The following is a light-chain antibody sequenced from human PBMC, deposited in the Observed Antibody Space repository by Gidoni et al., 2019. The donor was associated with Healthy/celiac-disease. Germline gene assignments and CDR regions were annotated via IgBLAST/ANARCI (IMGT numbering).Light chain of an antibody. CDR1: QSVSSN. Sequence: ELVMTQSPSTLSVSPGERATLSCRASQSVSSNLAWYQQKPGQSPRLLIYGASTRATGIPARFSGGGYGTEFNLTISSLQSEDFAVYYCQQDNNWTATWTFGQGTKVEIK. V-gene: IGKV3-15*01. J-gene: IGKJ1*01. CDR2: GAS. CDR3: QQDNNWTATWT.